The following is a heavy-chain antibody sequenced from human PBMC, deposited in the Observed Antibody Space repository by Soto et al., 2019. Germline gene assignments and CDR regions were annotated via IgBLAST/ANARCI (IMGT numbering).Heavy chain of an antibody. D-gene: IGHD3-10*01. Sequence: KTSETLSLTCTVSGGSVSSGDYFWSWLRQSPGKRLKWIAYIYYSGSTNYNPSLKSRATITVDTSKSQVSLTPTAMTAADAAPYFCARSPNYYYYGFDVWGQGTAVTVSS. CDR2: IYYSGST. V-gene: IGHV4-61*08. J-gene: IGHJ6*02. CDR1: GGSVSSGDYF. CDR3: ARSPNYYYYGFDV.